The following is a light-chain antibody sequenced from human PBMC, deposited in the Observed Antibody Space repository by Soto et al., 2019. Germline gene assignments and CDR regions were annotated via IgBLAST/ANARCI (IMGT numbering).Light chain of an antibody. CDR1: QTVGTN. CDR2: GAS. V-gene: IGKV3-15*01. CDR3: HQYHNCPLFT. J-gene: IGKJ3*01. Sequence: EVVLTQSPATLSVSPGERATLSCRASQTVGTNLAWYQQRPGQAPRLLIYGASTRATGIPARSRGSGSASPCTPTISSLQSDDFAVSYCHQYHNCPLFTFGPGTRVY.